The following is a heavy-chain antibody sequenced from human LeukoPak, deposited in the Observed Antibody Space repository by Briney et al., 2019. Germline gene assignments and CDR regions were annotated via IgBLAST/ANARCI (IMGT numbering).Heavy chain of an antibody. D-gene: IGHD6-6*01. J-gene: IGHJ4*02. Sequence: SETLSLTCTVSGGSISTYYWSWIRQPPGKGLEWIWYIYYSGSTNYNPSLKSRVTISVDTSKNQFSLKLSSVAAADTAVYYCARAPSAKNSSPYFFDYWGQGTLVTVSS. CDR1: GGSISTYY. CDR3: ARAPSAKNSSPYFFDY. CDR2: IYYSGST. V-gene: IGHV4-59*01.